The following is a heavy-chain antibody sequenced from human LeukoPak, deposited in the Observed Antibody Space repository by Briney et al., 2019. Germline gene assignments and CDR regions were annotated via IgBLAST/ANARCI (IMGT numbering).Heavy chain of an antibody. CDR3: ARSPIAAAGYAYYGMDV. Sequence: SETLSLTCTVSGGSISSYYWSWIRQPAGKGLEWIGRIYTSGSTNYNPSLKSRVTMSVDTSKNQSSLKLSSVTAADTAVYYCARSPIAAAGYAYYGMDVWGQGTTVTVSS. CDR1: GGSISSYY. D-gene: IGHD6-13*01. J-gene: IGHJ6*02. V-gene: IGHV4-4*07. CDR2: IYTSGST.